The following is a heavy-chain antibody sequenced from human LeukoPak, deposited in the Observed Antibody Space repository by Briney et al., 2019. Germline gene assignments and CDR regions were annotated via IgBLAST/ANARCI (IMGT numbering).Heavy chain of an antibody. Sequence: GGSLRLSCAASEFTFSNAWMSWVRQAPGKGLEWVGRIKSKTDGGTTDYAAPVKGRFTVSRDDSKNTLHLQMNSLKTEDTAVYYCTTDRGDYGSGSYEIYYFYMDVWGEGTTVTVSS. J-gene: IGHJ6*03. CDR3: TTDRGDYGSGSYEIYYFYMDV. V-gene: IGHV3-15*01. CDR2: IKSKTDGGTT. CDR1: EFTFSNAW. D-gene: IGHD3-10*01.